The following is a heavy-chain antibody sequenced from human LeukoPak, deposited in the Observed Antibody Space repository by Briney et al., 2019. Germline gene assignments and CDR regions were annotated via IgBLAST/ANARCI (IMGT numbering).Heavy chain of an antibody. CDR2: ISSSSSYI. J-gene: IGHJ4*02. CDR3: ARGGIAAVGYFDY. CDR1: GFTFSSYS. V-gene: IGHV3-21*01. D-gene: IGHD6-13*01. Sequence: GGSLRLSCAASGFTFSSYSMNWVRQAPGKGLEWVSSISSSSSYIYYADSVKGRFTISRDNAKNSLYLQMNSLRAEDTAVYYCARGGIAAVGYFDYWGQGTLVTVSS.